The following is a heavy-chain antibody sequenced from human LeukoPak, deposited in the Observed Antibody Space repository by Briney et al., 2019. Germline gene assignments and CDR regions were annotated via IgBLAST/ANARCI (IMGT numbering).Heavy chain of an antibody. D-gene: IGHD3-9*01. J-gene: IGHJ5*02. CDR3: AKDPDQYYDILTAGGWFDP. V-gene: IGHV3-23*01. Sequence: GGSLRLSCIASGFTFSNYGMSWVRQAPGKGLEWVSIISGSGDRTLHADSVKGRFTISRDNSKNTLYLQMNSLRAEDTAVYYCAKDPDQYYDILTAGGWFDPWGQGTLVTVSS. CDR1: GFTFSNYG. CDR2: ISGSGDRT.